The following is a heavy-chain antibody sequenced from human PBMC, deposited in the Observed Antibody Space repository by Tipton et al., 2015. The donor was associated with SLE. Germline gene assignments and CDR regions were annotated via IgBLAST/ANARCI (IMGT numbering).Heavy chain of an antibody. Sequence: SLRLSCAASGFTLSDYYMTWIRQAPGKGLECVSYISNSDSTIYYADSVKGRFTISRDNTKNSLYLQMNSLRADDTAVYDCTRARDFWDVWAQGTAVTVSS. J-gene: IGHJ6*02. D-gene: IGHD3-3*01. V-gene: IGHV3-11*01. CDR1: GFTLSDYY. CDR3: TRARDFWDV. CDR2: ISNSDSTI.